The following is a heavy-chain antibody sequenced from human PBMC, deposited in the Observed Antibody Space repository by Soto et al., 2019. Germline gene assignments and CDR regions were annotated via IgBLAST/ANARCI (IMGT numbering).Heavy chain of an antibody. D-gene: IGHD1-1*01. Sequence: VASVKVSCKASGGRFTTYAFNWMREAPGQGLELLGGIITFFGAAMYAQKFQGRVTITADELTTTAYMELSGLRSEDTAVYYCARGGKERFRGSGMDVWGQGTTVTVSS. CDR2: IITFFGAA. CDR3: ARGGKERFRGSGMDV. J-gene: IGHJ6*02. V-gene: IGHV1-69*13. CDR1: GGRFTTYA.